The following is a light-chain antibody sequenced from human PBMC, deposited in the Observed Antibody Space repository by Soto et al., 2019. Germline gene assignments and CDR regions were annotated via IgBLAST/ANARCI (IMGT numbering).Light chain of an antibody. CDR1: SGILANNY. V-gene: IGLV6-57*02. CDR3: QCYDSSNWL. Sequence: NFMLAQPHSVSESPGKTVTISCTGISGILANNYIQWYQQRPGSAPTIVIYDNNRRPSGVPDRFSGSIDRSSNSASLTISGLKTEDEAEYYCQCYDSSNWLFGGGTKLTVL. CDR2: DNN. J-gene: IGLJ3*02.